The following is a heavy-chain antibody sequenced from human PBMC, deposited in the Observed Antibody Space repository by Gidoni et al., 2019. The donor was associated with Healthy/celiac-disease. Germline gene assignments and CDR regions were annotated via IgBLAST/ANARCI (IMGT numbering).Heavy chain of an antibody. D-gene: IGHD3-22*01. CDR1: VYTFPSSA. CDR3: ARDWYDSSGYPSGMDS. J-gene: IGHJ5*02. V-gene: IGHV1-3*01. CDR2: INAGNCKT. Sequence: QVQLVQSGAEVKKPGASVKVSCKASVYTFPSSAMHWVSQAPGQRLEWMGWINAGNCKTKYSQKFQGRVTMTRETSASTAYMELSSLRSEDTAVYYCARDWYDSSGYPSGMDSWGQGTLVTVSS.